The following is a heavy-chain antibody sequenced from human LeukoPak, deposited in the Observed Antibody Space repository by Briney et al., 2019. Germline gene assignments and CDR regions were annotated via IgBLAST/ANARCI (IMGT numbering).Heavy chain of an antibody. CDR2: INHSGST. CDR1: GGSFSSYY. V-gene: IGHV4-34*01. Sequence: SETLSLTCAVYGGSFSSYYWSWIRQPPGKGLEWIGEINHSGSTNYNPSLKSRVTISVDTSKNQFSLKLSSVTAADTAVYYCARGPTKSRDSSSWYLNYWGQGTLATVSS. D-gene: IGHD6-13*01. J-gene: IGHJ4*02. CDR3: ARGPTKSRDSSSWYLNY.